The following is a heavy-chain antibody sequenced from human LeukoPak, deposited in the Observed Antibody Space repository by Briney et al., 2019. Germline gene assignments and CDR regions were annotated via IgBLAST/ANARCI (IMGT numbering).Heavy chain of an antibody. Sequence: GESLKISCKGSGYSFTSYWIAWVRQMPGKGLEYMGLIYPGDSDARYSPSFQGQVTFSADKSISTVYLQWSSLKALDTAMYYCARRGGLVSNWFDPWGQGTLVTVSS. D-gene: IGHD6-19*01. CDR2: IYPGDSDA. CDR3: ARRGGLVSNWFDP. CDR1: GYSFTSYW. J-gene: IGHJ5*02. V-gene: IGHV5-51*01.